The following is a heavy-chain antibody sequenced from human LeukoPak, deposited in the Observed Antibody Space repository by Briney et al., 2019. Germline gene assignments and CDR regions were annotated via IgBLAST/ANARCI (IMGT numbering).Heavy chain of an antibody. V-gene: IGHV3-7*01. CDR1: EFTFTNYW. Sequence: PGGSLRLSCAASEFTFTNYWMSWVRQAPGKGLEWVAHMKQDGRKTHYVDAVKGRFTISRDNAKTSVYLQMNSLRAEDTAVYFCARDAFRARYFDLWGRGTLVTVSS. CDR3: ARDAFRARYFDL. CDR2: MKQDGRKT. J-gene: IGHJ2*01. D-gene: IGHD3-10*01.